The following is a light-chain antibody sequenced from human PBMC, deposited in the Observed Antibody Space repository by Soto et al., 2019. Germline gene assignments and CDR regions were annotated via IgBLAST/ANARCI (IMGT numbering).Light chain of an antibody. V-gene: IGLV4-69*01. CDR1: SGHSSYA. CDR3: QTWGTGIYV. Sequence: QSVLTQSLSASASLGASVKLTCTLSSGHSSYAIAWHQQQPEKGPRYLMKLNSDGTHSKGDGIPDRFSGSSSGAERYLTISRLQSEDEADYYCQTWGTGIYVFGGGTQLTVL. CDR2: LNSDGTH. J-gene: IGLJ7*01.